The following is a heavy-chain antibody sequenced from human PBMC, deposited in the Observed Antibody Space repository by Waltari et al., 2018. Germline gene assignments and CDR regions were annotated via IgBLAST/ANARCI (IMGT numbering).Heavy chain of an antibody. CDR3: AKDIVRYSSSSSLGY. CDR1: GFTFDDYA. J-gene: IGHJ4*02. D-gene: IGHD6-6*01. V-gene: IGHV3-9*01. Sequence: EVQLVESGGGLVQPGRSLRLSCAASGFTFDDYAMHWVRQAPGKGLEWVSGISWNRGSIGYADSLKGLFTSSRDNANNSLYLQMNSLRAEDTALYYCAKDIVRYSSSSSLGYWGQGTLVTVSS. CDR2: ISWNRGSI.